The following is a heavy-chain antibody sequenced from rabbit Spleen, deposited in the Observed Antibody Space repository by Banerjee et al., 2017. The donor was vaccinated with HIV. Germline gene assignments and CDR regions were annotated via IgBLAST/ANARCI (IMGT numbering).Heavy chain of an antibody. Sequence: QSLEESGGDLVKPGASLTLTCKASGLDFSSSYWICWVRQAPGKGLEWIACIYTGSSGTTYSASGAKARFPIPKPSPTRVTRQLTGLTAADTATYFGAASGIIVANGVWGPRALVSLS. J-gene: IGHJ4*01. CDR3: AASGIIVANGV. V-gene: IGHV1S40*01. CDR2: IYTGSSGTT. CDR1: GLDFSSSYW. D-gene: IGHD1-1*01.